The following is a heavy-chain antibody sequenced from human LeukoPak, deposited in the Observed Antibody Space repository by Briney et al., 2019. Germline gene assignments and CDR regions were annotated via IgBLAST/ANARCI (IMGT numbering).Heavy chain of an antibody. Sequence: SETLSLTCTVSGGSISSYYWSWIRQPPGKGLEWIGYIYYSGSTNYNPSLKSRVTMSLDTSKNQFSLKLSSVTAADTAVYYCARVDIVVVPAASFDYWGQGTLVTVSS. D-gene: IGHD2-2*01. CDR2: IYYSGST. CDR1: GGSISSYY. J-gene: IGHJ4*02. CDR3: ARVDIVVVPAASFDY. V-gene: IGHV4-59*08.